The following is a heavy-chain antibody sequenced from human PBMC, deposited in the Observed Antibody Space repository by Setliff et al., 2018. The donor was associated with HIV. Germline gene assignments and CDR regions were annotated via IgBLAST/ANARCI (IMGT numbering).Heavy chain of an antibody. Sequence: GGSLRLSCAVSGFTFTNYAMSWVRQAPGKGLQWVSTISGSGGNTNYADSVKGRFTVSRDNSKNTLYLQMNSLRPEDAALYYCARETPNRGWYREEGYYFDYWGQGTLVTVSS. CDR1: GFTFTNYA. V-gene: IGHV3-23*01. CDR3: ARETPNRGWYREEGYYFDY. J-gene: IGHJ4*02. CDR2: ISGSGGNT. D-gene: IGHD6-19*01.